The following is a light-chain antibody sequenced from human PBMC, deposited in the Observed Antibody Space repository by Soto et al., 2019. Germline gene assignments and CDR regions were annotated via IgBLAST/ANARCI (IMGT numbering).Light chain of an antibody. CDR3: QQYGSSPPIT. CDR1: QSVSSY. J-gene: IGKJ5*01. Sequence: EIVLTQSPATLSLSPGERATLSCRASQSVSSYLAWYQQKPGQAPRLLIYDASNRATGIPARFSGSGSGTDFTLTISSLEPEDFAVYYCQQYGSSPPITFGQGTRLEN. V-gene: IGKV3-11*01. CDR2: DAS.